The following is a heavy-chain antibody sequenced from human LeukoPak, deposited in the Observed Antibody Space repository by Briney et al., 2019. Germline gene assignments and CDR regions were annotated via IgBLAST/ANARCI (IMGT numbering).Heavy chain of an antibody. D-gene: IGHD6-6*01. J-gene: IGHJ4*02. Sequence: GGSLRLSCAASGFTFSSYGMSWVRQAPGKGLEWASSISDDGRSTYYADSVKGRFTISKDNSKNTMYLQMNNLRVEDTAIYYCAKRVPYTSSSVYFDYWGQGTLVTVPS. CDR1: GFTFSSYG. CDR2: ISDDGRST. CDR3: AKRVPYTSSSVYFDY. V-gene: IGHV3-23*01.